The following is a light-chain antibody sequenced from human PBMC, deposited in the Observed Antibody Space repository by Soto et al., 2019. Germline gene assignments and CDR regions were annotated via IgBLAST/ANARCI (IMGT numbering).Light chain of an antibody. Sequence: EIVLTQSPATLSVPPGERVTLSCRASQSVDINLAWYQQIPGQPPRLLIYDTSNRVTGIPARFSGSRSGTDFTLTISSLEPEDFAVYFCHQRNKFGQGTRLEIK. J-gene: IGKJ5*01. CDR1: QSVDIN. V-gene: IGKV3-11*01. CDR2: DTS. CDR3: HQRNK.